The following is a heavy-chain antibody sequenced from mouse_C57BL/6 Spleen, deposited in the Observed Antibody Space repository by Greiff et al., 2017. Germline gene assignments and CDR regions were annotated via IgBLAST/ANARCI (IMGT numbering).Heavy chain of an antibody. V-gene: IGHV1-85*01. Sequence: QVQLQQSGPELVKPGASVKLSCKASGYTFTSYDINWVKQRPGQGLEWIGWIYPRDGSTKYNEKFKGKATLTVDTSSSTAYMELRSLTSEDSAVYYCARERNFSYYGSSPWFAYWGQGTLVTVSA. CDR1: GYTFTSYD. D-gene: IGHD1-1*01. CDR2: IYPRDGST. J-gene: IGHJ3*01. CDR3: ARERNFSYYGSSPWFAY.